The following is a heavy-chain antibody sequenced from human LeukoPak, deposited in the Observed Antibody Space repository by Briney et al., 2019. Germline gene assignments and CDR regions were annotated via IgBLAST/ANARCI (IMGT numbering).Heavy chain of an antibody. CDR2: IYHSGST. D-gene: IGHD5-12*01. V-gene: IGHV4-30-2*01. CDR1: GGSISSGGYS. J-gene: IGHJ4*02. Sequence: SETLSLTCAGSGGSISSGGYSWSWIQQPPGKGLEWIGYIYHSGSTYYNPSLKSRVTISVDRSKNQFSLKLSSVTAADTAVYYCARDYMANKGVSYFDYWGQGTLVTVSS. CDR3: ARDYMANKGVSYFDY.